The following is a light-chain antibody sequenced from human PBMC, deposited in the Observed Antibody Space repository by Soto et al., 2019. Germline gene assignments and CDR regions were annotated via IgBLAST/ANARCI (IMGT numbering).Light chain of an antibody. Sequence: DIQMTQSPSSLSASVGDRVTITCRAIQIVSNVLAWFQQKPGRAPKLLIFDISNLASGVPSRFSGSGSGSATEFTLTISSLQPDDFATYYCQQYNTYSWTFGPGTKVDIK. J-gene: IGKJ1*01. CDR3: QQYNTYSWT. CDR1: QIVSNV. V-gene: IGKV1-5*01. CDR2: DIS.